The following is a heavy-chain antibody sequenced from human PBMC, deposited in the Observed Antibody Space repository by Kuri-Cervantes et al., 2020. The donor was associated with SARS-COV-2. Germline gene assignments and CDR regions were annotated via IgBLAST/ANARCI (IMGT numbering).Heavy chain of an antibody. CDR3: ASRHYYDSSGYPL. CDR1: GFTFSSYW. J-gene: IGHJ4*02. V-gene: IGHV3-74*01. D-gene: IGHD3-22*01. Sequence: GESLKISCAASGFTFSSYWMHWVRQAPGKGLVWVSRINSDGSSTSYADSVKGRFTISRDNAKNTLYLQMDSLRAEDTAVYYCASRHYYDSSGYPLWGQGTLVTVSS. CDR2: INSDGSST.